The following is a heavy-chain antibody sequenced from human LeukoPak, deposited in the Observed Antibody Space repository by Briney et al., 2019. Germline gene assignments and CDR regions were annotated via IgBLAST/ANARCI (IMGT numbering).Heavy chain of an antibody. Sequence: GASVKVSCKASGYTFTGYYMHWVRQAPGQGLEWMGWINPNSGGTNYAQKFQGRVTMTRDTSISTAYMELSRLRSDDTAVYYCARDLSYRDGYKGILVYWGQGTLVTVSS. CDR2: INPNSGGT. CDR1: GYTFTGYY. D-gene: IGHD5-24*01. V-gene: IGHV1-2*02. CDR3: ARDLSYRDGYKGILVY. J-gene: IGHJ4*02.